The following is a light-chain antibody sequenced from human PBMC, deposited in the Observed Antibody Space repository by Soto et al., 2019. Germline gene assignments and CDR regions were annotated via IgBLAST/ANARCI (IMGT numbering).Light chain of an antibody. CDR1: QNVLSN. CDR2: GAS. CDR3: QHRSIWPVS. J-gene: IGKJ5*01. V-gene: IGKV3-15*01. Sequence: EIVMMQSPATLSVSPGERATLSCRASQNVLSNLAWYQQKPGQAPRLLIYGASTRATGLPARFSGSGSGTQFTLTISSLQSEDFAVYYCQHRSIWPVSFGQGTRLETK.